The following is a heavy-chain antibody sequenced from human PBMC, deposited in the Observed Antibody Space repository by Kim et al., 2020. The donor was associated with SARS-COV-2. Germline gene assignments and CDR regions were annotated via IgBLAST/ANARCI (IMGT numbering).Heavy chain of an antibody. CDR1: GYSISSGYY. Sequence: SETLSLTCTVSGYSISSGYYWGWIRRHPRKGLEWIGGSYHSRSTSYNPSLNSRVTISVDTTNNHFSLQLRSAAAAATAAEYCARAGSGSYFAGGTWGQ. CDR3: ARAGSGSYFAGGT. CDR2: SYHSRST. V-gene: IGHV4-38-2*02. D-gene: IGHD3-10*01. J-gene: IGHJ5*02.